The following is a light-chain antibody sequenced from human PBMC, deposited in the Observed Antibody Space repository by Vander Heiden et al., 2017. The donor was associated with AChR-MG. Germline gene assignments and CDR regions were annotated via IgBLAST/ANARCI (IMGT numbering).Light chain of an antibody. J-gene: IGKJ3*01. V-gene: IGKV2-28*01. CDR3: MQALQSPS. CDR2: LGS. Sequence: DIAMTQSPLSLPVSPGEPAAISCRSNQSLFSSNGYNYLDWYLQKPGQSPRLLIYLGSNRAFGVSDRFSGSGSGTDFTLKISRVEAEDVGVYYCMQALQSPSFGPGTREDFK. CDR1: QSLFSSNGYNY.